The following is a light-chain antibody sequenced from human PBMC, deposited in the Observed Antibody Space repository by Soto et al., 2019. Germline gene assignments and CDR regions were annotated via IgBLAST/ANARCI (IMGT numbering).Light chain of an antibody. Sequence: DIQMTQSPTSLPASVGDRVTITCRASQSISSYLNWYQQKPGKAPNLLIYDATNLQSGVPSRFSGSGSGTDFTLTISSLQPEDFATYFCQQYESYSPLTFGGGTKVEIK. V-gene: IGKV1-39*01. CDR2: DAT. CDR3: QQYESYSPLT. CDR1: QSISSY. J-gene: IGKJ4*01.